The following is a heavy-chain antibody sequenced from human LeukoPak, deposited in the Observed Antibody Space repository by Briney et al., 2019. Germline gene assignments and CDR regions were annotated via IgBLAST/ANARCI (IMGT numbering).Heavy chain of an antibody. Sequence: TSETLSLTCTVSGGSISTYYWSWIRQPPGKGLEWIGYIYYSGSTNYNPSLKSRVTISVDTSKNQFSLKLSSVTAADTAVYYCARDTTTNELDYWGQGTLVTVSS. CDR2: IYYSGST. J-gene: IGHJ4*02. V-gene: IGHV4-59*01. CDR3: ARDTTTNELDY. D-gene: IGHD4-17*01. CDR1: GGSISTYY.